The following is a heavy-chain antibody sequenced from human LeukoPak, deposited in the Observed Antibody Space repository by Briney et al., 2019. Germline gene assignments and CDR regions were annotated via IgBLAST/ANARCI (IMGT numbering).Heavy chain of an antibody. V-gene: IGHV3-66*01. Sequence: GGSLRLSCAASGFTASSNYMSWVRQAPGKGLEWVSVIYSGGSTYYADSVKGRFTISRDNSKNTLYLQMNSLRAEDTAVYYCARDSPYYYGSGRGRAVWGQGTTVTVFS. CDR3: ARDSPYYYGSGRGRAV. CDR1: GFTASSNY. J-gene: IGHJ6*02. D-gene: IGHD3-10*01. CDR2: IYSGGST.